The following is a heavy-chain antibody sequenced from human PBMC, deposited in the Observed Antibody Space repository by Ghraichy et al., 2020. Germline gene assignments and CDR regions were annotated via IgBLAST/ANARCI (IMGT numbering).Heavy chain of an antibody. D-gene: IGHD3-10*01. V-gene: IGHV3-21*01. J-gene: IGHJ4*02. CDR3: ARVGFGEGNFDY. CDR2: ISSSSSYI. Sequence: GESLNISCAASGFTFSSYSMNWVRQAPGKGLEWVSSISSSSSYIYYADSVKGRFTISRDNAKNSLYLQMNSLRAEDTAVYYCARVGFGEGNFDYWGQGTLVTVSS. CDR1: GFTFSSYS.